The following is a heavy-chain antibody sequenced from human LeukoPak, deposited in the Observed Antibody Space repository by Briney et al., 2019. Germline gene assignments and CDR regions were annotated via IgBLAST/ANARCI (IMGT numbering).Heavy chain of an antibody. D-gene: IGHD1-1*01. CDR2: VSSDGGRT. CDR3: VKDIINWYEGLDC. CDR1: GFTFSSYA. J-gene: IGHJ4*02. V-gene: IGHV3-64D*06. Sequence: GGSLRLSCSATGFTFSSYAMHWVRQAPGKGLQYVSGVSSDGGRTYYADSVKGRFTISRDNSKNTLSLQMSSLRPEDTAVYYCVKDIINWYEGLDCWGRGTLVTVSS.